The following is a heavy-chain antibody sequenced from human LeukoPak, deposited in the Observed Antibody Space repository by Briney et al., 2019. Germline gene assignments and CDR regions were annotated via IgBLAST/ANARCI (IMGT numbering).Heavy chain of an antibody. CDR3: ARDLLDSPDFDY. Sequence: PGGSLRLSCAASGFTFSSYSMNWVRQAPGKGLEWVSSISSSSTYIYYADLVKGRFTISRDNAKNSLFLQMNSLRAEDTAVYYCARDLLDSPDFDYWGQGTLVTVSS. CDR1: GFTFSSYS. J-gene: IGHJ4*02. V-gene: IGHV3-21*01. D-gene: IGHD3-3*02. CDR2: ISSSSTYI.